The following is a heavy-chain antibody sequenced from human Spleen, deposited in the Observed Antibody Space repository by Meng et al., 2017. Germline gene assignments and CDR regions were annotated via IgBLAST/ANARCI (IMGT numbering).Heavy chain of an antibody. CDR2: INSDGSST. CDR3: AREGYYHDGSGYYYYFDY. J-gene: IGHJ4*02. V-gene: IGHV3-74*01. CDR1: GFTFSTYW. D-gene: IGHD3-22*01. Sequence: GESLKISCAASGFTFSTYWMHWVRQAPGKGLVWVSRINSDGSSTNYADSMRGRFTISRDNAKNTLYLQMNSLRAEDTAVYYCAREGYYHDGSGYYYYFDYWGQGTLVTVSS.